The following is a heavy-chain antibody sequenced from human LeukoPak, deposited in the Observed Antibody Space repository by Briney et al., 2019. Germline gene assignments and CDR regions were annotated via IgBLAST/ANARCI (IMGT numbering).Heavy chain of an antibody. D-gene: IGHD1/OR15-1a*01. Sequence: ASVKVSCKASGYTFTHYYIHWVRQAPGQGLEWMGWISPNSGGTNYEQKFQGRVTMTRDTTNNTAYMELSRLTSDDTAVYYCARDGTYRHGNWFDPWGQGTLVTVSS. CDR3: ARDGTYRHGNWFDP. CDR1: GYTFTHYY. CDR2: ISPNSGGT. V-gene: IGHV1-2*02. J-gene: IGHJ5*02.